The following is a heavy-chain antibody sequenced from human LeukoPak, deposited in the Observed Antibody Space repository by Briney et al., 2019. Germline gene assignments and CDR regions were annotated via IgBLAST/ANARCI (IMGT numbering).Heavy chain of an antibody. J-gene: IGHJ4*02. D-gene: IGHD6-13*01. V-gene: IGHV4-59*01. CDR1: GGSISSYY. CDR2: IYYSGST. CDR3: ARGLYIAAAGPYYFDY. Sequence: PSETLSLTCTVSGGSISSYYWSWIRQPPGKGLEWIGYIYYSGSTNYNPSLKSRVTISVDTSKTQFSLKLSSVTAADPAVYYCARGLYIAAAGPYYFDYWGQGTLVTVSS.